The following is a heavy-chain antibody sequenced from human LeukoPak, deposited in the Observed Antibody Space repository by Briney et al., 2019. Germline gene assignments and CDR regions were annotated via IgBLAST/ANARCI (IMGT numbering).Heavy chain of an antibody. CDR3: ARDTVVPTAGNAFDI. CDR1: GFTFNNYA. Sequence: TGGSLRLSCAASGFTFNNYAMAWVRQAPGKGLEWVSGISGYGGSTYYADSVKGRFTISRDNSKNTLYLQMNSLRAEDTALYSRARDTVVPTAGNAFDIWGQGTMVTVSS. D-gene: IGHD2-2*01. CDR2: ISGYGGST. V-gene: IGHV3-23*01. J-gene: IGHJ3*02.